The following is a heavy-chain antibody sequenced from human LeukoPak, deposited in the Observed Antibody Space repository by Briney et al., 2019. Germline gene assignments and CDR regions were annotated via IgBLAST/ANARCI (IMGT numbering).Heavy chain of an antibody. CDR2: IRSKANSYAT. CDR1: GFTFSVSD. D-gene: IGHD2-2*01. V-gene: IGHV3-73*01. Sequence: PGGSLKLPCAASGFTFSVSDTHWVRQASGKGLEWVGRIRSKANSYATEYAASLKGKFTISRDDSKNTAYLQMNSLNTEDTAIYYCVSPSCSSTNCYAFDFWGQGTLVTVSS. J-gene: IGHJ4*02. CDR3: VSPSCSSTNCYAFDF.